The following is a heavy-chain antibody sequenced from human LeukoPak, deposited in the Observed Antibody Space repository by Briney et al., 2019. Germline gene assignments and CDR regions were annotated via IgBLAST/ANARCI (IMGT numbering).Heavy chain of an antibody. D-gene: IGHD5-24*01. J-gene: IGHJ4*02. CDR1: GFIFRDYS. Sequence: GGSLRLSCVASGFIFRDYSMNWVRQAPGKGLEWISYIGIDSGNTRYADSVKGRFTISGDNAKNSLCLQMNSLRVEDTAVYYCARDHNYAFDNWGQGTLVTVSS. CDR3: ARDHNYAFDN. CDR2: IGIDSGNT. V-gene: IGHV3-48*04.